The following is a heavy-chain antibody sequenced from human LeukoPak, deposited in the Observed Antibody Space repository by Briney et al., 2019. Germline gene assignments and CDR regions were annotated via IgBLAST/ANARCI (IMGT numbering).Heavy chain of an antibody. CDR1: GFTFSSYS. Sequence: GGSLRLSCAASGFTFSSYSVNWVRQAPGKGLEWVSSISSSSAYMYSADSVKGRFTISRDNSKNSLYLQMNSLRAEDTAVYYCAREVGVDYSTFDYCAQGTLVNVSS. J-gene: IGHJ4*02. CDR3: AREVGVDYSTFDY. V-gene: IGHV3-21*01. CDR2: ISSSSAYM. D-gene: IGHD3-3*01.